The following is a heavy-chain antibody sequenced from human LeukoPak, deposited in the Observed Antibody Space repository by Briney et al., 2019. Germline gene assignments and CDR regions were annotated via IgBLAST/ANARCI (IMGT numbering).Heavy chain of an antibody. D-gene: IGHD4-17*01. CDR2: IYYSGST. J-gene: IGHJ3*02. CDR1: GGSISSGGYY. V-gene: IGHV4-31*03. CDR3: ARGIFGDYRDAFDI. Sequence: SQTLSLTCTVSGGSISSGGYYWSWIRQHPGKGLEWIGYIYYSGSTYYNPSLKSRVTISVDTSKNQFSLKLSSVTAADTAVYYCARGIFGDYRDAFDIWGQGTMVTVSS.